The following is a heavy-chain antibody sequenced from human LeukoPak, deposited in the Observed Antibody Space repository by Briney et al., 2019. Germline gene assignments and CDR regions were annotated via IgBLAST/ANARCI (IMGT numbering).Heavy chain of an antibody. D-gene: IGHD4-23*01. CDR2: MNPNSGNT. Sequence: ASVKVSCKASGYTFTSYDINWVRQATGQGLEWMGWMNPNSGNTGYAQKFQGRVTMTRNTSISTAYMELSSLRSEDTAVYYCARAGGSRVSNAFDIWGQGTIVTVSS. V-gene: IGHV1-8*01. CDR1: GYTFTSYD. CDR3: ARAGGSRVSNAFDI. J-gene: IGHJ3*02.